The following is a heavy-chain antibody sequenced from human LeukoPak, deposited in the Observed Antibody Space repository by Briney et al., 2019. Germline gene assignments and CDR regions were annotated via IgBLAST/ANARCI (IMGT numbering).Heavy chain of an antibody. CDR3: TRDRGTYNWFDP. Sequence: QTGGSLRLSCVASGFTFSGSAVHWVRQSSGKGLEWVGHIDKKDNLYATAYAESVKGRFTISRDDSKDTAFLRMDSLKTEDTALYYCTRDRGTYNWFDPWGQGTLVTVSS. V-gene: IGHV3-73*01. D-gene: IGHD2-15*01. CDR2: IDKKDNLYAT. CDR1: GFTFSGSA. J-gene: IGHJ5*02.